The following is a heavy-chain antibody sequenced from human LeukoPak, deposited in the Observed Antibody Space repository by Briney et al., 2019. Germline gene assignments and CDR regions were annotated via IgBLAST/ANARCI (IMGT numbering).Heavy chain of an antibody. CDR3: ARQEGYRYGYVY. D-gene: IGHD5-18*01. V-gene: IGHV4-59*08. Sequence: SETLSLTCTVSGGSISSYYWSWIRQPPGKGLEWIGYIYYSGSTNYNPSLKSRVTISVDTSKNQFSLKLSSVTAADTAVYYCARQEGYRYGYVYWGQGTLVTVSS. CDR2: IYYSGST. CDR1: GGSISSYY. J-gene: IGHJ4*02.